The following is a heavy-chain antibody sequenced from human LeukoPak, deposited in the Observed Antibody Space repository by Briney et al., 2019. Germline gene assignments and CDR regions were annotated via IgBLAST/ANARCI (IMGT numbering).Heavy chain of an antibody. CDR1: GYTFTSYG. CDR2: ISAYNGNT. CDR3: ARGGYRSVVWESEGYFDY. J-gene: IGHJ4*02. D-gene: IGHD1-26*01. Sequence: GASVKVSCKASGYTFTSYGISWVRQAPGQGLEWMGWISAYNGNTNYAQKLQGRVTMTTDTSTSTAYMELRSLRSDDTAVYYCARGGYRSVVWESEGYFDYWGQGTLVTVSS. V-gene: IGHV1-18*01.